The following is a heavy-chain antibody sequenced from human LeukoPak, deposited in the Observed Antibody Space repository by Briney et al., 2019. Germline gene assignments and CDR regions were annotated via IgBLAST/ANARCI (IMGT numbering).Heavy chain of an antibody. Sequence: GGSLRLSCTASGLTFGDYAMSWIRQAPGKGLEWVGFIISKAYGETADYAASVKGRFTISRDDSKAIAYLQMNSLKTEDTAVYHCTRDRGAYNLYDYWGQGTLVTVSS. CDR3: TRDRGAYNLYDY. D-gene: IGHD1-1*01. V-gene: IGHV3-49*03. CDR1: GLTFGDYA. CDR2: IISKAYGETA. J-gene: IGHJ4*02.